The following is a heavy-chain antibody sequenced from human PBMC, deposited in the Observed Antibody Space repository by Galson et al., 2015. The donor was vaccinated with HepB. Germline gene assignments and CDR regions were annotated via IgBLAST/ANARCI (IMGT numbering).Heavy chain of an antibody. J-gene: IGHJ6*02. CDR1: GFTFSSYG. Sequence: SLRLSCAASGFTFSSYGMHWVRQAPGKGLEWVAVTSYDGSNKYYADFVKGRFTISRDNSKNTLYLQMNSLRAEETAVYYCAKGGGDWSMDVWGQGTTVTVSS. V-gene: IGHV3-30*18. D-gene: IGHD2-21*02. CDR2: TSYDGSNK. CDR3: AKGGGDWSMDV.